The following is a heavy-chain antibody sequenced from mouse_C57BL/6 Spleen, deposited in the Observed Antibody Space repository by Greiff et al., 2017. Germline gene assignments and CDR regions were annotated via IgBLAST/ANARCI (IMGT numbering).Heavy chain of an antibody. CDR1: GYAFTNYL. D-gene: IGHD1-1*01. Sequence: QVQLKQSGAELVRPGTSVKVSCKASGYAFTNYLIEWVKQRPGQGLEWIGVINPGSGGTNYNEKFKGKATLTADKSSSTAYMQLSSLTSEDSAVXFCATYYYGSSQSFAYWGQGTLVTGSA. J-gene: IGHJ3*01. V-gene: IGHV1-54*01. CDR3: ATYYYGSSQSFAY. CDR2: INPGSGGT.